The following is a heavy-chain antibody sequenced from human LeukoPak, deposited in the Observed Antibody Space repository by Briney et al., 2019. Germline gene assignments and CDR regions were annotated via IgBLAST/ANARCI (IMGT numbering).Heavy chain of an antibody. V-gene: IGHV3-30*18. CDR3: AKEELRFLEWLAYPNYYYYGMDV. CDR1: GFTFSSYG. D-gene: IGHD3-3*01. CDR2: ISYDGRNK. J-gene: IGHJ6*02. Sequence: PGGSLRLSCAASGFTFSSYGMHWVRQAPGKGLEWVAVISYDGRNKYYADSVKGRFTISRDNSKNTLYLQMNSLRAEDTAVYYSAKEELRFLEWLAYPNYYYYGMDVWGQGTTVTVSS.